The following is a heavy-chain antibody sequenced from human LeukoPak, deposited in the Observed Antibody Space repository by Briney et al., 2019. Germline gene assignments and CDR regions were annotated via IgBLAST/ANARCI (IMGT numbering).Heavy chain of an antibody. Sequence: GGSLRLSCAASGFTFTSYAMSWVRQAPGKGLEWVSTISGNGGSTYYADSVKGRFTISRDNSKNTLYLQMNSLRAEDTAVYYCAKGYGSGSSRYYFDYWGQGTLVTVSS. D-gene: IGHD3-10*01. J-gene: IGHJ4*02. V-gene: IGHV3-23*01. CDR1: GFTFTSYA. CDR3: AKGYGSGSSRYYFDY. CDR2: ISGNGGST.